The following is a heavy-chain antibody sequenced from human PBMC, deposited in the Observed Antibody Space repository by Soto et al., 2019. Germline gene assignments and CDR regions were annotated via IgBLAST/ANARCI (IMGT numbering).Heavy chain of an antibody. V-gene: IGHV3-15*07. CDR2: IKSQTDGGTT. CDR3: AKDLDYYDSSGYFPI. Sequence: GGSLRLSCAASGLTFSNAWMNWVRRAPGKGLEWVGRIKSQTDGGTTDYAAPVKGRFTISRDNSKNTLYLQMNSLRAEDTAVYYCAKDLDYYDSSGYFPIWGQGTLVTVSS. D-gene: IGHD3-22*01. J-gene: IGHJ4*02. CDR1: GLTFSNAW.